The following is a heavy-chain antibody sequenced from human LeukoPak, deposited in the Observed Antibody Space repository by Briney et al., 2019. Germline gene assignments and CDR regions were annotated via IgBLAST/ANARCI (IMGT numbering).Heavy chain of an antibody. CDR1: GFTFSSYA. V-gene: IGHV3-23*01. CDR2: ISGSGGST. D-gene: IGHD3-16*01. J-gene: IGHJ4*02. CDR3: AKVVWPSLYPYYFDY. Sequence: GGSLRLSCAASGFTFSSYAMSWVRQAPGKGLEWVSAISGSGGSTYYADSVKGRFTISRDNSKNTLYLQMNSLRAEDTAVYYCAKVVWPSLYPYYFDYWGQGTLVTVSS.